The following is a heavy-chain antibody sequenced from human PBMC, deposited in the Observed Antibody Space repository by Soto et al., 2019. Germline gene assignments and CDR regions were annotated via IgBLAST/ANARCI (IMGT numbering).Heavy chain of an antibody. D-gene: IGHD3-22*01. CDR1: GFTFSSYA. CDR3: ARGGIEVTRVWYSDL. V-gene: IGHV3-33*01. Sequence: QVQLVESGGGVVQPGGSLRLSCVGSGFTFSSYAMHWVRQAPGKGLEWVAVIWYDGSDKYYADSVKGRFTISRDNSKNTMYLQMNRLKAEDTAVYYCARGGIEVTRVWYSDLWGRGTLVTVSS. CDR2: IWYDGSDK. J-gene: IGHJ2*01.